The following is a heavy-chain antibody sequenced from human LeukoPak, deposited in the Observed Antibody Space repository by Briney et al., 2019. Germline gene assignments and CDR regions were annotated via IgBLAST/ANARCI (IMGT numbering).Heavy chain of an antibody. CDR3: AKDTVEIATSPLLFDY. J-gene: IGHJ4*02. Sequence: GGSLRLSCAASGFTFSSYAMSWVRQAPGKGLEWVSAMSGSAYSTYYADSVKGRFTISRDNSKNTLYLHMNSLRAEDTAVYHCAKDTVEIATSPLLFDYWGQGTLVTVSS. V-gene: IGHV3-23*01. CDR1: GFTFSSYA. D-gene: IGHD5-24*01. CDR2: MSGSAYST.